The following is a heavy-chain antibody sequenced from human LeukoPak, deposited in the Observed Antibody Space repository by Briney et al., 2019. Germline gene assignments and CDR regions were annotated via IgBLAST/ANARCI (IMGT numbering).Heavy chain of an antibody. CDR1: GYTFINYG. V-gene: IGHV1-18*04. J-gene: IGHJ2*01. CDR3: ARVSTKSRVAGYDPQWYFDL. CDR2: ISAYNGNT. D-gene: IGHD5-12*01. Sequence: ASVKVSCKASGYTFINYGFSWVRLAPGQGLEGMGWISAYNGNTNYLQKFQGRVTMTTDTSTNTGYMELRSLRSDDTAVYYCARVSTKSRVAGYDPQWYFDLWGRGTPVTVSP.